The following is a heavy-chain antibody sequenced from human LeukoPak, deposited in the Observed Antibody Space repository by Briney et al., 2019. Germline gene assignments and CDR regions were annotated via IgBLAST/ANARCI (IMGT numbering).Heavy chain of an antibody. CDR3: ARDQCFSGFCHVFDS. D-gene: IGHD3-22*01. CDR2: INNEGSST. Sequence: GGSLRLSCAASGYRFGSHWMHWVRQGPGKGLVWVSRINNEGSSTSYADSAKGRFTISRDNAKNTLYLQMNSLRAEDTAMYYCARDQCFSGFCHVFDSWGRGTMVTVSS. V-gene: IGHV3-74*01. J-gene: IGHJ3*01. CDR1: GYRFGSHW.